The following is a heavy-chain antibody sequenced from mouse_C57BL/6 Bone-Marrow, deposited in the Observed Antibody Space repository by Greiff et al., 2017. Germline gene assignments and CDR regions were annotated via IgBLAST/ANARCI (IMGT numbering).Heavy chain of an antibody. V-gene: IGHV1-69*01. Sequence: VLLQQPGAELVMPGASVKLSCKASGYTFTSYWMHWVKQRPGQGLEWIGEIDPSDSYTNSNQTFKGKSTLTVDKSSSTAYMQLSSLTSEDSAVYYCARDGYGSSYAVFDFWGKGTTLTVSS. CDR2: IDPSDSYT. CDR3: ARDGYGSSYAVFDF. J-gene: IGHJ2*01. D-gene: IGHD1-1*01. CDR1: GYTFTSYW.